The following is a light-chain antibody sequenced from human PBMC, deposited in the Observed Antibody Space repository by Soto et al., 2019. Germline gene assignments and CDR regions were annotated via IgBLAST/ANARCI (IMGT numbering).Light chain of an antibody. V-gene: IGKV1-5*03. CDR3: QQYDTYPWT. J-gene: IGKJ1*01. CDR1: QSISGW. Sequence: DIQLTQSPSTLSASVGDRVKITCRASQSISGWLAWYQQKPGKAPNLLIYKASSLQSGVPSRFSGSGSGTEFTLTINRLQPDDFATYHCQQYDTYPWTFGQGTKVEVK. CDR2: KAS.